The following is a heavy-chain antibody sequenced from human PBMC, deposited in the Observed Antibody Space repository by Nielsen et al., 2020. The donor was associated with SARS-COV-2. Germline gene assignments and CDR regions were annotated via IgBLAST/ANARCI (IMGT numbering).Heavy chain of an antibody. J-gene: IGHJ3*02. Sequence: GESLKISCAASGFTFSSYDMHWVRQATGKGLEWVSAIGTAGDTYYPGSVKGRFTISRENAKNSLYLQMNSLRAGDTAVYYCARDPYSSGWTDAFDIWGQGTMVTVSS. V-gene: IGHV3-13*01. CDR1: GFTFSSYD. CDR3: ARDPYSSGWTDAFDI. D-gene: IGHD6-19*01. CDR2: IGTAGDT.